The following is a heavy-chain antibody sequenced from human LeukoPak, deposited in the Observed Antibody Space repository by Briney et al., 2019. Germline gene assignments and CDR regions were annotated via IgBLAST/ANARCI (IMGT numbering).Heavy chain of an antibody. CDR1: GYTFTGYY. Sequence: ASVKVSCKASGYTFTGYYMHWVRQAPGQRLEWMGRINPNSGGTNYAQKFQGRVTMTRDTSISTAYMELSRLRSDDTAVYYCTRDRGYDYFFDYWGQGTLVTVSS. CDR3: TRDRGYDYFFDY. D-gene: IGHD5-12*01. V-gene: IGHV1-2*06. CDR2: INPNSGGT. J-gene: IGHJ4*02.